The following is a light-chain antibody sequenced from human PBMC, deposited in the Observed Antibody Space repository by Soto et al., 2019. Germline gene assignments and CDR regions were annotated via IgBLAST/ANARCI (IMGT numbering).Light chain of an antibody. CDR2: EVT. CDR3: LSFTSTSTYI. J-gene: IGLJ1*01. V-gene: IGLV2-14*01. CDR1: SSDVGGYNY. Sequence: QSVLTQPASVSAPPGQSITISCTGTSSDVGGYNYVSWYQHLPGKAPKLMIYEVTNRPSGVSTRFSGSKSGNTASLTISGLQAEDEADYYCLSFTSTSTYILGNGTKVTV.